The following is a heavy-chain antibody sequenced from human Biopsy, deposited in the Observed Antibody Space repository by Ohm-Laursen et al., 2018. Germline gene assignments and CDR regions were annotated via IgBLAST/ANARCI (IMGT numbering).Heavy chain of an antibody. V-gene: IGHV1-24*01. D-gene: IGHD3-10*01. J-gene: IGHJ4*02. CDR2: FDREERKT. Sequence: ASVKVSCKVSGYTLTELSIYWVRQTGGKGLEWMGGFDREERKTVYAEKFQGRVTMTEDTSTDTVYMEVTSLRSDDTAVYYCATGPYYDTRFYYNVRPFDFWGQGTLVTVSS. CDR1: GYTLTELS. CDR3: ATGPYYDTRFYYNVRPFDF.